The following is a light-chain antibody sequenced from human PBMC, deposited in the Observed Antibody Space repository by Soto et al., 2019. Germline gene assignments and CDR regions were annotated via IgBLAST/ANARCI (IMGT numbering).Light chain of an antibody. CDR3: QQYGSSRT. CDR1: QSVSSSY. V-gene: IGKV3-20*01. J-gene: IGKJ1*01. Sequence: EIVLTQSPGTLSLSPGERATLSCRASQSVSSSYLAWYQQKPGQAPRLLIYGASSRDTGIPDRFSGSGSGTDFTLTSSRLEPEDFAMYYCQQYGSSRTFGQGTKVEIK. CDR2: GAS.